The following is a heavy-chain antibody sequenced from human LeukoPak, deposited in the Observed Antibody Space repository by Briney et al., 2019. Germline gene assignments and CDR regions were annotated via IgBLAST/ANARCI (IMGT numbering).Heavy chain of an antibody. CDR2: SRQKARGYST. V-gene: IGHV3-72*01. Sequence: PGGPLRLSCATSGFILSDYYMDWVGQTPGKGLEWVARSRQKARGYSTEYAASVKGRFTISRDESNSLLFLQMNSLEIDDTAVYFCVRGVTGSCFDIWGQGTLVTVST. J-gene: IGHJ5*02. D-gene: IGHD2-8*02. CDR1: GFILSDYY. CDR3: VRGVTGSCFDI.